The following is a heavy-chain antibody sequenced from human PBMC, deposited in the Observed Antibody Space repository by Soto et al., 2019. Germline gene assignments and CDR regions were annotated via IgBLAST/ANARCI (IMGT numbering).Heavy chain of an antibody. V-gene: IGHV3-21*01. CDR1: GFTFSSYS. J-gene: IGHJ6*02. CDR3: ARELELPDDYYYGMDV. Sequence: GASLRLSCAASGFTFSSYSMNCVRQAPGKGLEWVSSISRSSSYIYYADSVKGRFTISRDNAKNSLYLQMNSLRAEDTAVYYCARELELPDDYYYGMDVWGQGTTVNVSS. CDR2: ISRSSSYI. D-gene: IGHD1-7*01.